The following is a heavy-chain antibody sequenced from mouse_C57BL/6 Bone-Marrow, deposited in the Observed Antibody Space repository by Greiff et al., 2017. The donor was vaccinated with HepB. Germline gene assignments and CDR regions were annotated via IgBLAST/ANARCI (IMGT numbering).Heavy chain of an antibody. Sequence: EVMLVESGGGLVQPKGSLKLSCAASGFSFNTYAMNWVRQAPGKGLEWVARIRSKSNNYATYYADSVKDRFTISRDDSESMLYLQMNNLKTEDTAMYYCVRPSNYGAMDYWGQGTSVTVSS. J-gene: IGHJ4*01. D-gene: IGHD2-5*01. CDR1: GFSFNTYA. CDR2: IRSKSNNYAT. CDR3: VRPSNYGAMDY. V-gene: IGHV10-1*01.